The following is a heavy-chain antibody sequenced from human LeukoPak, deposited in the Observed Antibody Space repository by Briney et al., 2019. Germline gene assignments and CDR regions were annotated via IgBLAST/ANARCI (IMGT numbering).Heavy chain of an antibody. J-gene: IGHJ5*02. V-gene: IGHV3-11*01. CDR3: AREVATGYDFWSGYYSDWFDP. CDR2: ISSSGSTI. D-gene: IGHD3-3*01. Sequence: GGSLRLSCAASGFTFSDYYMSWIRQAPGKGLEWDSYISSSGSTIYYADSVKGRFTISRDNAKNSLYLQMNSLRAEDTAVYYCAREVATGYDFWSGYYSDWFDPWGQGTLVTVSS. CDR1: GFTFSDYY.